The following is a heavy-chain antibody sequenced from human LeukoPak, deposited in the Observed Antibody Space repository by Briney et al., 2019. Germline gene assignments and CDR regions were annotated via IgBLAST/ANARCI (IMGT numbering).Heavy chain of an antibody. J-gene: IGHJ4*02. V-gene: IGHV4-39*01. CDR1: GGSISSSSYY. Sequence: SETLSLTCTVSGGSISSSSYYWGWSRQPPGKGLEWIGSIYYSGSYYYDPSLKSRVTISVDTSKNQFSLKLSSVTAADTAVYYCAGLSSGYYDYFDYWGQGTLVTVSS. CDR2: IYYSGSY. D-gene: IGHD3-3*01. CDR3: AGLSSGYYDYFDY.